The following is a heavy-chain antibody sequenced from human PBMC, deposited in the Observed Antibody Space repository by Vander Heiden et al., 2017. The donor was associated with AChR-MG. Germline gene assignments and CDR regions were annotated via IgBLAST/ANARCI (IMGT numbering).Heavy chain of an antibody. V-gene: IGHV4-38-2*01. D-gene: IGHD6-19*01. CDR2: IYQSGST. Sequence: QVQLQESGPGLVKPSETLSPTGAVPGYSISCGYSWGWMRQHQGKGLKGIGSIYQSGSTYYNPSSKSRVTISVDTSKNQFSLKLSSVTAADTAVYYCARAGYSSGWYWFDPWGQGTLVTVSS. J-gene: IGHJ5*02. CDR1: GYSISCGYS. CDR3: ARAGYSSGWYWFDP.